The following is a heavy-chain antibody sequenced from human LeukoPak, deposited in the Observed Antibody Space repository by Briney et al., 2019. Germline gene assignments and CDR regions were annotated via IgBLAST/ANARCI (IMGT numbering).Heavy chain of an antibody. V-gene: IGHV3-30-3*01. CDR1: GFTFTRYW. J-gene: IGHJ4*02. D-gene: IGHD6-13*01. Sequence: GGSLRLSCAASGFTFTRYWMCWIRQAPGKGLEWVAVISYDGSNKYYADSVKGRFTISRDNSKNTLYLQMNSLRAEDTAVYYCARAGSVAAAGLDYWGQGTLVTVSS. CDR3: ARAGSVAAAGLDY. CDR2: ISYDGSNK.